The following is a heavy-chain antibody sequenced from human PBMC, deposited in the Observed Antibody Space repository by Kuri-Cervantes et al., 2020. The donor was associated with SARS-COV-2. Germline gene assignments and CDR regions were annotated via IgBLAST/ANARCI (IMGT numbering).Heavy chain of an antibody. CDR1: GYNFNISG. CDR2: ISGYNGNT. D-gene: IGHD1-1*01. J-gene: IGHJ4*02. Sequence: GGSLRLSCKASGYNFNISGIHWVRQAPGQGLEWMGWISGYNGNTNYAQNFQGRVTMTTDTSTSTAYMELRSLRSDDTAVYYCVRDGTVSLSDYWGQGTLVTVSS. V-gene: IGHV1-18*04. CDR3: VRDGTVSLSDY.